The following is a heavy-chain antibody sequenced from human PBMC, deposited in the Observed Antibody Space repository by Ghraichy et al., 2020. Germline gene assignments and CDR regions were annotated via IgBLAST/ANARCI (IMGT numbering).Heavy chain of an antibody. CDR1: GFTFSSYG. D-gene: IGHD5-18*01. CDR2: IWYDGSNT. Sequence: GGSLRLSCAASGFTFSSYGMHWVRQGPGKRVGCGSVIWYDGSNTYYADSVKGRFPISRDHSKNKLYLQMISLRAEDTAVYYSARDSGDTPHFEYWGQGTLVTVSS. J-gene: IGHJ4*02. V-gene: IGHV3-33*01. CDR3: ARDSGDTPHFEY.